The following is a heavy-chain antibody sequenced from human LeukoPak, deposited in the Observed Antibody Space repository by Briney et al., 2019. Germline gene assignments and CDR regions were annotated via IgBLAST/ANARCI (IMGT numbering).Heavy chain of an antibody. V-gene: IGHV4-61*02. CDR2: IYSSGST. CDR1: GGSISSGSYY. D-gene: IGHD3-10*01. J-gene: IGHJ6*03. CDR3: ARDPGIMVRGSRRGYDDYYYYMDV. Sequence: SETLSLTCTVSGGSISSGSYYWSWIRQPAGKGLEWIGRIYSSGSTNYNPSLKSRVTISVDTSKNQFSLKLSSVTAADTAVYCCARDPGIMVRGSRRGYDDYYYYMDVWGKGTTVTISS.